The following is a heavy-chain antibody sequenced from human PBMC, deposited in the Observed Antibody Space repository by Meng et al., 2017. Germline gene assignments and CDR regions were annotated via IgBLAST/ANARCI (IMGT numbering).Heavy chain of an antibody. Sequence: VQVGVEVKNHGSSVKFPSKASGGSFSGYAIGWVRQAPGQGLEWRGGIILIFGTANYAQKCQGRVKITADRSTSTGYMELSSLRSEDTAVYYCASLTGWFDPWGQGTLVTVSS. CDR3: ASLTGWFDP. CDR1: GGSFSGYA. CDR2: IILIFGTA. D-gene: IGHD3-10*01. J-gene: IGHJ5*02. V-gene: IGHV1-69*06.